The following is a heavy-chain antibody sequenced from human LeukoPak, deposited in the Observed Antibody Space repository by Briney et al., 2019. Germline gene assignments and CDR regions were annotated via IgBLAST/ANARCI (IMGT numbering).Heavy chain of an antibody. CDR1: GDSVSSNSAA. J-gene: IGHJ2*01. V-gene: IGHV6-1*01. Sequence: SQTLSLTCAISGDSVSSNSAAWNWIRQSPSRGLEWLGRTYYRSKWYNDYAVSVKSRITINPDTSKNQFSLQLDSVTPEDTAVYYCARDGRRWLQSNWYFDLWGRGTLVTASS. CDR3: ARDGRRWLQSNWYFDL. CDR2: TYYRSKWYN. D-gene: IGHD5-24*01.